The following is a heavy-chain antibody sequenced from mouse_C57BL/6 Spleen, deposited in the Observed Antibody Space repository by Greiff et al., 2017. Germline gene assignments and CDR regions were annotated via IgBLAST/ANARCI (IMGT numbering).Heavy chain of an antibody. D-gene: IGHD4-1*01. V-gene: IGHV5-4*01. CDR1: GFTFSSYA. CDR2: ISDGGSYT. Sequence: EVMLVESGGGLVKPGGSLKLSCAASGFTFSSYAMSWVRQTPEKRLEWVATISDGGSYTYYPDNVKGRFTISRDTAKNNLYLQMSHLKSEDTAMYYCAREGELGLAWFAYWGQGTLVTVSA. J-gene: IGHJ3*01. CDR3: AREGELGLAWFAY.